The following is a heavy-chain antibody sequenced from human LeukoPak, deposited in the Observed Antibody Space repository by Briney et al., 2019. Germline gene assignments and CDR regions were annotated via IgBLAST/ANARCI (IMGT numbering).Heavy chain of an antibody. J-gene: IGHJ3*02. CDR3: DREVGANDAFDI. D-gene: IGHD1-26*01. CDR1: GGSISRYY. CDR2: IYYSGST. V-gene: IGHV4-59*01. Sequence: SETLSLTCTVSGGSISRYYSSCRRQPPGKGLERGGYIYYSGSTNYNPSLKSRVTISVDTSKNQFSLKLSSVTAADTAVYYCDREVGANDAFDIWGRGTMVTVSS.